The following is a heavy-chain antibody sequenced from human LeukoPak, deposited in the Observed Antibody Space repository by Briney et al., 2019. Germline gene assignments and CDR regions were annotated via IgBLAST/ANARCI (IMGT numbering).Heavy chain of an antibody. Sequence: ASVKVSCKASGYSFTSYGISWVRQAPGHGLEWMGWISSYKGDTKYAQKFQGRVTMTTDTFTSTAYMELRSLRSDDTAVYYCARDKLLLGATAFDYWGQGTLITVS. V-gene: IGHV1-18*01. CDR1: GYSFTSYG. CDR2: ISSYKGDT. CDR3: ARDKLLLGATAFDY. J-gene: IGHJ4*02. D-gene: IGHD1-26*01.